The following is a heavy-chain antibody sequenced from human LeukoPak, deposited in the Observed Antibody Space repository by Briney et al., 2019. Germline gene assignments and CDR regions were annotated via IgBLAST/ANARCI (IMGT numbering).Heavy chain of an antibody. CDR3: ARQVGYSSGWYDY. J-gene: IGHJ4*02. CDR1: GFSFNSYA. V-gene: IGHV4-39*01. Sequence: PGGSLRLSCAASGFSFNSYAMSWIRQPPGKGLEWIGSIYYSGSTYYNPSLESRVTISVDTSKNQFSLKLSSMTAADTAVYYCARQVGYSSGWYDYWGQGALVTVSS. CDR2: IYYSGST. D-gene: IGHD6-19*01.